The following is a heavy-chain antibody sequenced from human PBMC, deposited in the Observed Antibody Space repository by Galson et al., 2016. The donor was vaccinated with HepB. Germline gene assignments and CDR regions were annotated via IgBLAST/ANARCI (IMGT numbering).Heavy chain of an antibody. Sequence: SLRLSCAASGFTLSSYWMNWVRQAPGKGLEWVGRIKRKTDGGTTDYAAPVEGRFTISRDDSKNTLYLQMNNLKNEDTAVYYCTTYYGNILTAYRWFDPWGQGTLVTVSS. D-gene: IGHD3-9*01. V-gene: IGHV3-15*01. CDR1: GFTLSSYW. J-gene: IGHJ5*02. CDR3: TTYYGNILTAYRWFDP. CDR2: IKRKTDGGTT.